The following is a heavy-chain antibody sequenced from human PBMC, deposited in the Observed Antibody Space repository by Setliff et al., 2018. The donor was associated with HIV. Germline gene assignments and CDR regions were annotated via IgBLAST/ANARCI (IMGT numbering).Heavy chain of an antibody. CDR3: ARDSGYSFGFNYFDY. J-gene: IGHJ4*02. CDR1: GGSISTGNYY. D-gene: IGHD5-18*01. Sequence: SETLSLTCSVSGGSISTGNYYWSWIRQPAGKTLEWIGRTYLSGSTNYNPSLKSRVTISVDMSKNQFSLRLSSVTAADTAVYYCARDSGYSFGFNYFDYWGQGTLVTVS. V-gene: IGHV4-61*10. CDR2: TYLSGST.